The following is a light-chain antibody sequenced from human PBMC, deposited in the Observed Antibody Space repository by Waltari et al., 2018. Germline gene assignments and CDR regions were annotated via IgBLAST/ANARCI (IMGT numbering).Light chain of an antibody. V-gene: IGLV2-11*01. J-gene: IGLJ2*01. CDR3: FSHTSSITEV. CDR2: DVI. Sequence: SALSHPRAVSGSPAQSLTISSTGTSSDVGGYDYVSWYQRHPGKAPKLMIYDVIKRPSGVSNRFSGSKSGNTASLIISGLQAEDEADYYCFSHTSSITEVFGGGTKLTVL. CDR1: SSDVGGYDY.